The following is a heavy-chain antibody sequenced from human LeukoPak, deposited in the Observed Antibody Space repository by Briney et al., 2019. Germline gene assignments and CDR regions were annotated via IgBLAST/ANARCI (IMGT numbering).Heavy chain of an antibody. CDR2: INHSGST. V-gene: IGHV4-34*01. Sequence: SETLSLTCAVYGGSFSGYYWSWIRQPPGKGLEWIGEINHSGSTNYNPSLKSRVTISVDTSKNQFSLKLSSVTAADTAVYYCASRSPYYYDSAAYWGQGTLVTVSS. D-gene: IGHD3-22*01. J-gene: IGHJ4*02. CDR3: ASRSPYYYDSAAY. CDR1: GGSFSGYY.